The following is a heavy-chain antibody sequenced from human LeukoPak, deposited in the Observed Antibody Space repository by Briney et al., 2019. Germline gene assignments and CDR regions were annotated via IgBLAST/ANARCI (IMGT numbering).Heavy chain of an antibody. CDR3: ARDEGIKTAPFHY. V-gene: IGHV3-21*01. J-gene: IGHJ4*02. CDR1: GFTFSSYS. D-gene: IGHD3-10*01. CDR2: ISSSSSYI. Sequence: PGGSLRLSCAASGFTFSSYSMDWVRQAPGKGLEWVSSISSSSSYIYYADSVKGRFTISRDNAKNSLYLQMNSLRAEDTAVYYCARDEGIKTAPFHYWGQGTLVTVSS.